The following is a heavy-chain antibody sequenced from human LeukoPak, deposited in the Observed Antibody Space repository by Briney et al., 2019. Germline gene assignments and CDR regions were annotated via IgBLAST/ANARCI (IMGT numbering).Heavy chain of an antibody. V-gene: IGHV3-66*01. D-gene: IGHD3-22*01. J-gene: IGHJ4*02. CDR1: GVTFRTTY. CDR3: AIDVLSSGYYRGFDY. CDR2: IYSGGST. Sequence: PGGSLRLSCVVSGVTFRTTYISWVRQAPGKGLEWLSVIYSGGSTYYAESVKGRFTISRDISKSTLYLQINSLRAEDTAMYYCAIDVLSSGYYRGFDYWGQGILVTVSS.